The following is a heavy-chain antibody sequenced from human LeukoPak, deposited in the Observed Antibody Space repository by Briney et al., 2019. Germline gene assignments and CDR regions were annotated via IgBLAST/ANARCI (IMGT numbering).Heavy chain of an antibody. V-gene: IGHV4-39*01. CDR2: IYYSGST. D-gene: IGHD5-12*01. J-gene: IGHJ4*02. CDR1: GGSISSSSYY. Sequence: SETLSLTCTVSGGSISSSSYYWGWIRQPPGKGLEWIGSIYYSGSTYYNPSLKSRVTISVDTSKNQFSLKLSSVTAADTAVYYCAKLDSGYDHLAYWGQGTLVTVSS. CDR3: AKLDSGYDHLAY.